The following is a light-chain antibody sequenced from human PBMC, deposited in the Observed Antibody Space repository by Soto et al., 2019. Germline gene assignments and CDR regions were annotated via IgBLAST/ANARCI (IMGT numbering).Light chain of an antibody. CDR3: QQYNDWPPYT. CDR1: QSVTTN. J-gene: IGKJ2*01. V-gene: IGKV3-15*01. Sequence: ETVVTQSPATLSVSPGERATLSCRASQSVTTNLAWYQQKSGQAPRLLIYGASTRATGVPARFSGSGSGTEFTLTISSLQSEDFAVYYCQQYNDWPPYTFGQGTKV. CDR2: GAS.